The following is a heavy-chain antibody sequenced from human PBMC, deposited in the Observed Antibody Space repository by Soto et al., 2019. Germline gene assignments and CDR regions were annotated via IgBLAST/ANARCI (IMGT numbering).Heavy chain of an antibody. CDR2: RTGDLL. Sequence: GSLRLSCAASGFTFTSYAMTWVRQGPGKGLEWVSSRTGDLLYADSVKGRFTISRDNSRNTLYLQMNSLRTEDTAIYYCAKRSPSGTYYFDYWGQGTLVTVSS. CDR3: AKRSPSGTYYFDY. J-gene: IGHJ4*02. V-gene: IGHV3-23*01. D-gene: IGHD1-26*01. CDR1: GFTFTSYA.